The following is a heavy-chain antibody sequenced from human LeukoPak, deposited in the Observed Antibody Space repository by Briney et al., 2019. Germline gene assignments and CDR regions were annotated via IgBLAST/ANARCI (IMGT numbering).Heavy chain of an antibody. V-gene: IGHV4-31*03. Sequence: SETLSLTCTVSGGSISSGGYYWSWIRQHPGKGLEWIGYIYYSGSTHYNPSLKSRVTISVDTSKNQFSLKLSSVTAADTAVYYCARGDGYNYFFDYWGQGTLVTVSS. CDR3: ARGDGYNYFFDY. J-gene: IGHJ4*02. CDR2: IYYSGST. D-gene: IGHD5-24*01. CDR1: GGSISSGGYY.